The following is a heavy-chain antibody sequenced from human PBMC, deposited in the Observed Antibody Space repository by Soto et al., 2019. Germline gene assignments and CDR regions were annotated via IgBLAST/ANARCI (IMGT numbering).Heavy chain of an antibody. CDR2: IRNKGNNYAT. Sequence: EVQLVESGGGLVQPGGSLKLSCAASGFTFSDAAMHWVRQASGKGLEWVGRIRNKGNNYATAYTASVNGRFTISRDDSKNTVYLQMNSLKIEDTAVYYCTSRLDWTAVDPLDYWGLGTLVTVSS. D-gene: IGHD5-18*01. V-gene: IGHV3-73*02. CDR1: GFTFSDAA. CDR3: TSRLDWTAVDPLDY. J-gene: IGHJ4*02.